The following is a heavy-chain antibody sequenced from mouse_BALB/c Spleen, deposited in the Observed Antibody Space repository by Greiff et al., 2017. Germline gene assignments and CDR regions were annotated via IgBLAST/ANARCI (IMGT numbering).Heavy chain of an antibody. CDR2: ILPGSGST. CDR1: GYTFSSYW. D-gene: IGHD2-3*01. CDR3: ARGGYSYYAMDY. V-gene: IGHV1-9*01. Sequence: VKLMESGAELMKPGASVKISCKATGYTFSSYWIEWVKQRPGHGLEWIGEILPGSGSTNYNEKFKGKATFTADTSSNTAYMQLSSLTSEDSAVYYCARGGYSYYAMDYWGQGTSVTVSS. J-gene: IGHJ4*01.